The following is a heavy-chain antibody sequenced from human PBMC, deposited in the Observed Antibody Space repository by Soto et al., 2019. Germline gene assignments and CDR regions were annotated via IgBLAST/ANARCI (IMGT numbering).Heavy chain of an antibody. D-gene: IGHD3-3*01. Sequence: VASVKVSCKASGYTFTGCYMHWVRQAPGQGLEWMGWINPNGGGTNYAQKFQGWVTMTRDTSISTAYMELSRLRSDDTAVYYCARARLEQKGIFGVVRYGMDVWGQGTTVTFSS. V-gene: IGHV1-2*04. CDR1: GYTFTGCY. CDR3: ARARLEQKGIFGVVRYGMDV. CDR2: INPNGGGT. J-gene: IGHJ6*02.